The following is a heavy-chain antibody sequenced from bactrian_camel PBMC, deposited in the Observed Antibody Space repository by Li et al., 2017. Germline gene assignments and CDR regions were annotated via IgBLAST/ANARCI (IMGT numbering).Heavy chain of an antibody. Sequence: HVQLVESGGGLVQPGGSLRLSCAASGFTFSSYWMYWVRQAPGKGLEWVSAINSGGGTTDYADSVKGRFTISRDNAKKTLYLQLDSTKTEDTGMYYCATRMLVADWGQGTQVTVS. J-gene: IGHJ4*01. V-gene: IGHV3S1*01. CDR2: INSGGGTT. D-gene: IGHD6*01. CDR1: GFTFSSYW. CDR3: ATRMLVAD.